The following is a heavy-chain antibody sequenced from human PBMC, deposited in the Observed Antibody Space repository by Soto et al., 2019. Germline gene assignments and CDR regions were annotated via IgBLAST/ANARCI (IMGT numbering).Heavy chain of an antibody. Sequence: EVQLVQSGAEVKKPGESLKISCKGSGYSFTSYWIGWVRQMPGKGLEWMGIIYPGDSDTRYSPSFQGQVTISADKSISTAYLQWSSLKASDTAMYYCARHFWGITGTTPSEPAPYGMDVWGQGTTVTVSS. CDR1: GYSFTSYW. CDR2: IYPGDSDT. CDR3: ARHFWGITGTTPSEPAPYGMDV. J-gene: IGHJ6*02. D-gene: IGHD1-20*01. V-gene: IGHV5-51*01.